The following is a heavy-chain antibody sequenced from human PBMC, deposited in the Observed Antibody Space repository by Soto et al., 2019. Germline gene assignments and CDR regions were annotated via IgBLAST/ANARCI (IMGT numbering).Heavy chain of an antibody. V-gene: IGHV3-23*01. CDR2: ISGSGRST. J-gene: IGHJ4*02. D-gene: IGHD3-10*01. CDR1: GSTFRTYG. Sequence: LSASLEAGGSTFRTYGLRAVRLAPWKVLEWVSSISGSGRSTYYADSVKGRFTISRDNSKKTLYLQMNSLSADDTAVYYCANADRPMVRAVLPWVWGQGILVTVSS. CDR3: ANADRPMVRAVLPWV.